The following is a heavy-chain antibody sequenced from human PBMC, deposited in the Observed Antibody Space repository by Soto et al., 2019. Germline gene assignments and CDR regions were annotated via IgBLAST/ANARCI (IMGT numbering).Heavy chain of an antibody. J-gene: IGHJ4*02. CDR3: AKENWYSSTWFQFDY. CDR1: GFTFSSYA. CDR2: ISGSGGST. Sequence: EVQLLESGGGLVQPGGSLRLSCAASGFTFSSYAMSWVRQAPGKGLEWVSAISGSGGSTYYADSVKGRFTISRDNSKNTLYLQMNSMRAEDTAVYQLAKENWYSSTWFQFDYWGQGTLDTVSS. V-gene: IGHV3-23*01. D-gene: IGHD6-13*01.